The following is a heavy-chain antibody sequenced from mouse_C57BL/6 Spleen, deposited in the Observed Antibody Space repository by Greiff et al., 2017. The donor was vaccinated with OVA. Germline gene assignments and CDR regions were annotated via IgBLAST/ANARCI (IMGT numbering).Heavy chain of an antibody. Sequence: VMLVESGGGLVKPGGSLKLSCAASGFTFSDYGMHWVRQAPEKGLEWVAYISSGSSTIYYADTVKGRFTISRDNAKNTLFLQMTSLRSEDTAMYYCARGGGDYAMDYWGQGTSVTVSS. J-gene: IGHJ4*01. D-gene: IGHD1-1*02. CDR3: ARGGGDYAMDY. CDR2: ISSGSSTI. V-gene: IGHV5-17*01. CDR1: GFTFSDYG.